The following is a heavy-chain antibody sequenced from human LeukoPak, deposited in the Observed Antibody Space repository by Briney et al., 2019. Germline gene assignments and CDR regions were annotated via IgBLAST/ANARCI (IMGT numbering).Heavy chain of an antibody. CDR1: GFTFSSYG. CDR3: AKDKYSGSYCDY. D-gene: IGHD1-26*01. J-gene: IGHJ4*02. Sequence: GGSLRLSCAASGFTFSSYGMHWVRQAPGKGLEWVAVIWYDGSNKYYADSVKGRFTISRDNSKNTLYLQMNSLRAEDTAVNYCAKDKYSGSYCDYWGQGTLVTVSS. V-gene: IGHV3-33*06. CDR2: IWYDGSNK.